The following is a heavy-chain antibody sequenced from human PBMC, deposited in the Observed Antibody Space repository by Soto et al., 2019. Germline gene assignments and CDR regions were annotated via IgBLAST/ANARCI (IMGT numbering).Heavy chain of an antibody. J-gene: IGHJ3*01. D-gene: IGHD3-10*01. V-gene: IGHV3-23*01. CDR2: ISGSGGGT. CDR3: AKSRGSGSYFNPSDAFDF. Sequence: EVQLLDSGGGLVQPGGSLRLSCAASGFTFSSYAMSWFRQAPGKGREWVSSISGSGGGTYYADSVKGRFTISRDNSKNTLSLQMNSLRAEDTAVYYCAKSRGSGSYFNPSDAFDFWGQGTMVTVSS. CDR1: GFTFSSYA.